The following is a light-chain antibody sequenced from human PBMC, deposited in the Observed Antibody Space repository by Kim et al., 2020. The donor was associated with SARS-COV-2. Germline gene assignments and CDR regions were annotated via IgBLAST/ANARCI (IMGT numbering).Light chain of an antibody. CDR2: DVS. CDR3: SSYTSSSTYVV. CDR1: SSDVGGYNY. V-gene: IGLV2-14*04. Sequence: QSITISCTGTSSDVGGYNYVSWYQQHPGKAPKLMIYDVSKRPSGVSNRFSGSKSGNTASLTISGLQAEDEAEYYCSSYTSSSTYVVFGGGTQLTVL. J-gene: IGLJ2*01.